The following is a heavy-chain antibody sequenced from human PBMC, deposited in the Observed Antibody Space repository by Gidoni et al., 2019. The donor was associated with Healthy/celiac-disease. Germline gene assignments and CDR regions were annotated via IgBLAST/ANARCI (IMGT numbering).Heavy chain of an antibody. J-gene: IGHJ5*02. CDR2: IYWDDDH. D-gene: IGHD6-13*01. Sequence: QITLKESGPTLVKPTQTLTLTCTFSGFSLSTSGLGVGWIRQHPGKALEWLALIYWDDDHRYSPSLKSRLTITKDTSKNQVVLTITNMDPVDTATYYCAHSHIGAAAGDNWFDPWGQGTLVTVSS. V-gene: IGHV2-5*02. CDR1: GFSLSTSGLG. CDR3: AHSHIGAAAGDNWFDP.